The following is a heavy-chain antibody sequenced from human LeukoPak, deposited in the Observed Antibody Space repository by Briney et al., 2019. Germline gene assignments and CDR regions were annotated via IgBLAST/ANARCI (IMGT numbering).Heavy chain of an antibody. CDR2: IYHSGST. V-gene: IGHV4-38-2*02. J-gene: IGHJ4*02. CDR1: GYSISSCFY. Sequence: PSETLSLTRGVSGYSISSCFYWGWIRQPPGKGLEWIGSIYHSGSTYYNPSLKSRVTISVDTSKNQFSLKLSSVTAADTTVYYCARDGYHNDPAYWGQGTLVTVSS. D-gene: IGHD5-12*01. CDR3: ARDGYHNDPAY.